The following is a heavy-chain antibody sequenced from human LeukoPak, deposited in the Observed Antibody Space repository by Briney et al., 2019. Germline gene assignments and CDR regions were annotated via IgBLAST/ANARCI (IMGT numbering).Heavy chain of an antibody. D-gene: IGHD3/OR15-3a*01. J-gene: IGHJ4*02. Sequence: PGGSLRLSCAASKFFFHGYWMSWVRQAPGKGLEWVANIKQDGSEGYYMDSVKGRFTISRDNAKNLLFLQMNSLRPDDTAVYYCVRLLDRDFWGQGTLVTVSS. CDR3: VRLLDRDF. CDR2: IKQDGSEG. CDR1: KFFFHGYW. V-gene: IGHV3-7*01.